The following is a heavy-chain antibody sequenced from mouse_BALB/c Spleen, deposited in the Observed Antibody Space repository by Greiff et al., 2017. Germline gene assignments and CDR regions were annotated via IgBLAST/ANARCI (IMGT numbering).Heavy chain of an antibody. V-gene: IGHV1S22*01. CDR2: IYPGSGST. Sequence: LQQPGSELVRPGASVKLSCKASGYTFTSYWMHWVKQRPGQGLEWIGNIYPGSGSTNYDEKFKSKATLTVDTSSSTAYMQLSSLTSEDAAVYCCTKDSPFAYWGQGTLVTVSA. J-gene: IGHJ3*01. CDR1: GYTFTSYW. CDR3: TKDSPFAY.